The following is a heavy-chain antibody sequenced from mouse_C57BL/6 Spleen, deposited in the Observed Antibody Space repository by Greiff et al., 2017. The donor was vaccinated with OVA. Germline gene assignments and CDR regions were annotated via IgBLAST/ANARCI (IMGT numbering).Heavy chain of an antibody. CDR1: GYTFTSYW. Sequence: VQLQQPGAELVRPGSSVKLSCKASGYTFTSYWMDWVKQRPGQGLEWIGNIYPSDSETHYNQKFKDKATLTVDKSSSTAYMQLSSLTSEDSAVYYCARPLHYDGSHYYAMDYWGQGTSVTVSS. CDR2: IYPSDSET. CDR3: ARPLHYDGSHYYAMDY. D-gene: IGHD2-3*01. J-gene: IGHJ4*01. V-gene: IGHV1-61*01.